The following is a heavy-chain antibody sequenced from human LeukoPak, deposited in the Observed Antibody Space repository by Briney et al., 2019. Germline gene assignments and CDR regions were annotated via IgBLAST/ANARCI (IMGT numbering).Heavy chain of an antibody. Sequence: GGSLRLSCSASGFTFSSYAMHWVRQAPGEGLEYVSAISSNGGSTYYADSVKGRFTISRDNSKNTLYLQMSSLRAEDTAVYYCVKGALRVVAGSSGYWGQGTLVTVSS. CDR1: GFTFSSYA. J-gene: IGHJ4*02. CDR2: ISSNGGST. V-gene: IGHV3-64D*06. CDR3: VKGALRVVAGSSGY. D-gene: IGHD6-19*01.